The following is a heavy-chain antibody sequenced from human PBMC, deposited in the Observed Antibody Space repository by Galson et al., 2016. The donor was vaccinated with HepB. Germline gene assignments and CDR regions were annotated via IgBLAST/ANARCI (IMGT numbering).Heavy chain of an antibody. Sequence: SVKVSCKASGYTFSSFGINWVRQAPGQGLEWMGWISACTNNTYYAQKFQGRVTMTTDTSTSTAYMELRSLRSDDTAVYYCARDYYGATSIPLDGMDVWGRGTTVTVSS. CDR3: ARDYYGATSIPLDGMDV. CDR2: ISACTNNT. J-gene: IGHJ6*02. D-gene: IGHD4-23*01. CDR1: GYTFSSFG. V-gene: IGHV1-18*04.